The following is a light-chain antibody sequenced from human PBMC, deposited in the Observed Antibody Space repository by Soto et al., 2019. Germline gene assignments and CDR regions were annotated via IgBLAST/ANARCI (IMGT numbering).Light chain of an antibody. CDR2: SNN. Sequence: QSVLTQPPSASGTPGQRVTISCSGSSSNIGSNTVNWYQQLPGTAPKLLIYSNNQRPSGVPDRFSGSKSGTSASLAISGLQSEDEADYYSAACDDSLNGRVFGGGTKLTVL. CDR3: AACDDSLNGRV. CDR1: SSNIGSNT. J-gene: IGLJ2*01. V-gene: IGLV1-44*01.